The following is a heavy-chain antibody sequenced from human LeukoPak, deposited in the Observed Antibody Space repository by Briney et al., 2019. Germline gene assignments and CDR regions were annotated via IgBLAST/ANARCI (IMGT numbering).Heavy chain of an antibody. J-gene: IGHJ4*02. V-gene: IGHV3-21*01. CDR3: AREGYGDYHFDY. CDR1: GFTFSSYS. Sequence: GGSLRLSCAASGFTFSSYSMNWVRQAPGKGLEWVSSMSGTSSYIYYADSLKGRFTISRDNAKNSLYLQMNSLRAADTAVYYCAREGYGDYHFDYWGQGSLVTVSS. D-gene: IGHD4-17*01. CDR2: MSGTSSYI.